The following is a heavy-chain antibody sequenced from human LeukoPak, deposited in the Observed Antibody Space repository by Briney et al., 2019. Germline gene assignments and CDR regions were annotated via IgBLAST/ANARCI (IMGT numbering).Heavy chain of an antibody. CDR3: ARHHADYDILAGYPYYYYGMDV. CDR1: GYSFTSYW. Sequence: GESLKISCKGSGYSFTSYWIGWVRQMPGKGLEWMGIIYPCDSDTRYSPSFQGQVTISADKSISTAYLQWSSLKASDTAMYYCARHHADYDILAGYPYYYYGMDVWGQGTTVTVSS. V-gene: IGHV5-51*01. J-gene: IGHJ6*02. CDR2: IYPCDSDT. D-gene: IGHD3-9*01.